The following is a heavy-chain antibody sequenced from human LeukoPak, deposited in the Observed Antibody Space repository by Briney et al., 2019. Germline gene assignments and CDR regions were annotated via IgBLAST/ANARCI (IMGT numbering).Heavy chain of an antibody. J-gene: IGHJ4*02. Sequence: NTSETLSLTCTVSDDSISGHYWSWIRQPPGKGLEWVGYIYSSGSTNYNPSLKSRVTISLDTSKSQFSLKLSSVTAADTAVYYCATWAGGDSSGYYPLDYWGQGTLVAVSS. CDR3: ATWAGGDSSGYYPLDY. CDR2: IYSSGST. D-gene: IGHD3-22*01. V-gene: IGHV4-59*11. CDR1: DDSISGHY.